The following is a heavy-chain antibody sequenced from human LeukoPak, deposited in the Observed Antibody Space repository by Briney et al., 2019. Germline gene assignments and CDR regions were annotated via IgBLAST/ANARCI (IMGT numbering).Heavy chain of an antibody. Sequence: PSETLSLTCAVYGGSFSGYYWSWIRQPPEKGLEWIGEINHSGSTNYNPSLKSRVTISVDTSKNQFSLKLSSVTAADTAVYYCARGTLWPGSFDIWGQGTMVTVSS. CDR2: INHSGST. D-gene: IGHD5-18*01. CDR3: ARGTLWPGSFDI. V-gene: IGHV4-34*01. J-gene: IGHJ3*02. CDR1: GGSFSGYY.